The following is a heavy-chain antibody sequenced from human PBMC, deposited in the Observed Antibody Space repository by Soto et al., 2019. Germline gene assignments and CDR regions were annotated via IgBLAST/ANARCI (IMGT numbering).Heavy chain of an antibody. J-gene: IGHJ6*02. CDR3: AKGSGYDSHYYYGMDV. CDR1: TFTFSSYA. Sequence: GGSLRLSCAASTFTFSSYAMNWVRQAPGKGLEWVSTISGGDIDTYYADSVKGRFTISRDNSKNTLYLQMNSLRAEDTAVYYCAKGSGYDSHYYYGMDVWGQGTTVTVSS. D-gene: IGHD5-12*01. CDR2: ISGGDIDT. V-gene: IGHV3-23*01.